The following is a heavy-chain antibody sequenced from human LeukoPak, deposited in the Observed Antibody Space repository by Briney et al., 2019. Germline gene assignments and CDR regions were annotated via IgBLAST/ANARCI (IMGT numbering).Heavy chain of an antibody. CDR3: AKTISQYYDFWSGYYSPFDY. D-gene: IGHD3-3*01. Sequence: GGSLRLSCAASGFTFSSYAMSWVRQAPGKGLEWGSAISGSGGSTYYADSVEGRFSMSRDNSKNTLYLQMNSLRAEDTAVYYCAKTISQYYDFWSGYYSPFDYWGQGILVAVSS. V-gene: IGHV3-23*01. CDR2: ISGSGGST. CDR1: GFTFSSYA. J-gene: IGHJ4*02.